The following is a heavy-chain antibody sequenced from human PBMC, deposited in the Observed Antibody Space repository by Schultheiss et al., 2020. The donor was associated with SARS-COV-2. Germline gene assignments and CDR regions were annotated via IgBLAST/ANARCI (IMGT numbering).Heavy chain of an antibody. D-gene: IGHD6-19*01. CDR2: IYHTGST. J-gene: IGHJ4*02. CDR1: GGSISSGGYY. Sequence: SETLSLTCTVSGGSISSGGYYWSWIRQHPGKGLEWIGYIYHTGSTYYNPSLRSRVNMSVDTSENRFSLTLTSVTAADTAVYYCAKDQQGQWLGGDFDYWGQGTLVTVSS. V-gene: IGHV4-31*03. CDR3: AKDQQGQWLGGDFDY.